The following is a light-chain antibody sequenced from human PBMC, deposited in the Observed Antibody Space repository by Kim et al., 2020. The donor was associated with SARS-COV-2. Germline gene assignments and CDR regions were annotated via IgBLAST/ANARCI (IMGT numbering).Light chain of an antibody. CDR2: TNI. CDR3: AAWDDRVSGVV. CDR1: TSNIGSNY. Sequence: QSVLTQPPSASGTPGQRVTISCSGSTSNIGSNYVYWYQQFAGTAPKLLIYTNIQRPSGIADRFSGSKSGTSASLAISGLRSEDEADYYCAAWDDRVSGVVFGGGTQLTVL. J-gene: IGLJ2*01. V-gene: IGLV1-47*01.